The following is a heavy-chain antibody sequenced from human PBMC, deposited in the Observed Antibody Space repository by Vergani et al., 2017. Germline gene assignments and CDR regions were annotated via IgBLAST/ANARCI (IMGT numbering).Heavy chain of an antibody. CDR3: ASPIQDGYNRPSDAFDI. CDR2: IYYSGST. D-gene: IGHD5-24*01. Sequence: QLQLQESGPGLVKPSETLSLTCTVSGGSISSSSYYWGWIRQPPGKGLEWIGRIYYSGSTYYNPSLKSRVTISVDTAKNQFSLKLSSVTAADTAVYYCASPIQDGYNRPSDAFDIWGQGTMVTVSS. CDR1: GGSISSSSYY. J-gene: IGHJ3*02. V-gene: IGHV4-39*07.